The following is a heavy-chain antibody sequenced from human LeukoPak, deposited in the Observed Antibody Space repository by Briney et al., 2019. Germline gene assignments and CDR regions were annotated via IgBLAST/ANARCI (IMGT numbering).Heavy chain of an antibody. V-gene: IGHV3-48*04. Sequence: PGGSLRLSCAASGFTFSSYSMNWVRQAPGKGLEWVSYISSSSSTIYYADSVKGRFTISRDNAKNSLYLQMNSLRPEDTAVYYCASVGRYYYDSSGYYDYPAIWGQGTMVTVSS. CDR2: ISSSSSTI. CDR3: ASVGRYYYDSSGYYDYPAI. CDR1: GFTFSSYS. D-gene: IGHD3-22*01. J-gene: IGHJ3*02.